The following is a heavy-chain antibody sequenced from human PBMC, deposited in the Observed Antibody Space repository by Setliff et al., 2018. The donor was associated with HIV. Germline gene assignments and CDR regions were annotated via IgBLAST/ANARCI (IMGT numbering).Heavy chain of an antibody. Sequence: ASVKVSCKASGYTLTGYYMHWVRQAPGQGLEWMGWINPNSGGTNYAQKFPGRVTMTRDTSISTAYMELSRLRSDDTAVYYCASDIKPCEGRDYYYGMDVWGQGTTVTVSS. CDR2: INPNSGGT. D-gene: IGHD3-10*01. CDR3: ASDIKPCEGRDYYYGMDV. CDR1: GYTLTGYY. J-gene: IGHJ6*02. V-gene: IGHV1-2*02.